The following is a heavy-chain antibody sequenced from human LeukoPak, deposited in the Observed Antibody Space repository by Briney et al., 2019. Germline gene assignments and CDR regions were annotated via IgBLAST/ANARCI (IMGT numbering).Heavy chain of an antibody. D-gene: IGHD4-23*01. CDR1: GFTVSSTY. J-gene: IGHJ4*02. CDR2: IHSDDRT. V-gene: IGHV3-66*01. CDR3: ARDGWKLNYFHS. Sequence: PGGSLRLSCAASGFTVSSTYMNWVRQAPGKGLEWVSVIHSDDRTYYAASVKGRFTISRDISENTLYLQMNSLRAEDTAVYYCARDGWKLNYFHSWGQGTLVAVSS.